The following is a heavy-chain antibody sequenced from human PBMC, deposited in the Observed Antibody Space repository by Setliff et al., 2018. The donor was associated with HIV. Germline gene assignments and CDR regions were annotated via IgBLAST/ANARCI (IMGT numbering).Heavy chain of an antibody. V-gene: IGHV4-61*02. CDR2: VYITGRI. J-gene: IGHJ3*02. CDR1: DDSIKSDNYY. Sequence: SETLSLTCTVSDDSIKSDNYYWSWVRQPAGKGLEWIGRVYITGRIHYNPSLKSRVSLSIDTSKNQFSLNLRSVTAADTAVYYCARGPLDSSGYRSDAFDIWGQGTMVTVSS. CDR3: ARGPLDSSGYRSDAFDI. D-gene: IGHD3-22*01.